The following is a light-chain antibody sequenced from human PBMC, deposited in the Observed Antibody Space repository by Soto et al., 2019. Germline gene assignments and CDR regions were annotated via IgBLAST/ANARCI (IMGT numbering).Light chain of an antibody. J-gene: IGLJ3*02. CDR1: SSNIGAGFD. CDR3: QSYDISLSGSWV. CDR2: GDR. Sequence: QSVLTQPPAVAGAPGQRVTISCTGSSSNIGAGFDVHWYQQRPGTAPKLLIYGDRNRPSGVPDRFSGSKSGTSASLAITGLQAEDEAHYYCQSYDISLSGSWVFGGGTKLTVL. V-gene: IGLV1-40*01.